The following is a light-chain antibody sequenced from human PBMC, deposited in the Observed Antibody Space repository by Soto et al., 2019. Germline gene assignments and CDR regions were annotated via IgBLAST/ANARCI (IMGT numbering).Light chain of an antibody. J-gene: IGKJ2*01. CDR1: QSVSSN. Sequence: EIVMRQSPATLSVSPGERATLSCRVSQSVSSNLAWYQQKPGQAPRLLIYGASTRATGIPARFSGSGSGTEFTLTISSLQSEDFAVYYCQQYNNWPPYTFGQGTKVEIK. CDR3: QQYNNWPPYT. CDR2: GAS. V-gene: IGKV3-15*01.